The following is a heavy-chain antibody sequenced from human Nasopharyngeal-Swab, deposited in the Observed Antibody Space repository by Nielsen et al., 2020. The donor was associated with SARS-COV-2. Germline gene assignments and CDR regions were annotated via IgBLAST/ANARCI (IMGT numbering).Heavy chain of an antibody. CDR1: GFTFSSYA. V-gene: IGHV3-23*01. Sequence: GGSLRLSCAASGFTFSSYAMSWVRQAPGKGLEWVSAISGSGGSTYYADSVKGRFTISRDNSKNTLYLQMNSLTAADTAVYYCARGCSEYSSSCNEDYFDYWGQGTLVTVSS. D-gene: IGHD6-13*01. CDR2: ISGSGGST. CDR3: ARGCSEYSSSCNEDYFDY. J-gene: IGHJ4*02.